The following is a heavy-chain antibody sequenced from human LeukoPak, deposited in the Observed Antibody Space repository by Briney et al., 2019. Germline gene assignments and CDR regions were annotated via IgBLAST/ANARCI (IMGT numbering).Heavy chain of an antibody. J-gene: IGHJ6*02. V-gene: IGHV3-74*01. CDR1: GFIFRNYW. CDR3: ARDRHCANGVCHSPPGMDV. Sequence: GGSLRLSCAASGFIFRNYWMHWVRQAPGKGLVWVARINPNGITTTYTDSVKGRFTISRDNAKNTLYLQINSLRAEDTAVYYCARDRHCANGVCHSPPGMDVWGQGTTVTVSS. CDR2: INPNGITT. D-gene: IGHD2-8*01.